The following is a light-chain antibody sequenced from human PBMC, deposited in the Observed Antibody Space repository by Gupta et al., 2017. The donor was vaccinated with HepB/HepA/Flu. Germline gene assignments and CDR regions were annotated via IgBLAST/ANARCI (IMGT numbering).Light chain of an antibody. CDR3: CSYASTTVV. J-gene: IGLJ2*01. CDR1: RSDVGSYNL. Sequence: QSALPQPASVSGSPGQSITISCTGTRSDVGSYNLGSWYQQHPGKAPKLMIYEVNKWTSGVSNRFSGSKSGNTASLTISGLQAEDEADYYCCSYASTTVVFGGGTKLTVL. CDR2: EVN. V-gene: IGLV2-23*02.